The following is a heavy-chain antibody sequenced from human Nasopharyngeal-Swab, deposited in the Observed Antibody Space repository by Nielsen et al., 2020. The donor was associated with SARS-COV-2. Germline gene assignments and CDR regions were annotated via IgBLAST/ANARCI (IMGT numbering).Heavy chain of an antibody. CDR1: GGTFSSYA. V-gene: IGHV1-69*13. CDR2: IIPIFGTA. J-gene: IGHJ6*02. CDR3: ARGLTTVTTYYYYGMDV. Sequence: SVKVSCKASGGTFSSYAISWVRQPPGRGLEWMGGIIPIFGTANYAQKFQGRVTITADESTSTAYMELSSLRSEDTAVYYCARGLTTVTTYYYYGMDVWGQGTTVTVSS. D-gene: IGHD4-11*01.